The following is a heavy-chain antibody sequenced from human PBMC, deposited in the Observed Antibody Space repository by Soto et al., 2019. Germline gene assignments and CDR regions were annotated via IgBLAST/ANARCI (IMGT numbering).Heavy chain of an antibody. Sequence: ASVKVSCKASGYTFTGYCMHWVRQAPGQGLEWMGWINPNSGGTNYAQKFQGWVTMTRDTSISTAYMELSRLRSDDTAVYYCTRDGYCSGGSCYNNWFDPWGQGTLVTVSS. J-gene: IGHJ5*02. CDR3: TRDGYCSGGSCYNNWFDP. CDR2: INPNSGGT. D-gene: IGHD2-15*01. CDR1: GYTFTGYC. V-gene: IGHV1-2*04.